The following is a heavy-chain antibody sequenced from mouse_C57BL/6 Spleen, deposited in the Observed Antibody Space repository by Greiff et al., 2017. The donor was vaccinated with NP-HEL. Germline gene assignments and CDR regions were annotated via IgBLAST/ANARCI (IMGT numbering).Heavy chain of an antibody. J-gene: IGHJ1*03. V-gene: IGHV1-85*01. CDR1: GYTFTSYD. CDR3: ARRGWYYGSSYGYFDV. Sequence: VQLQQSGPELVKPGASVKLSCKASGYTFTSYDINWVKQSPGQGLEWIGWIYPGDGSTKYNAKFKGLATFTVDTSSSTAYMELHSLTSEDSAVYFCARRGWYYGSSYGYFDVWGTGTTVTVSS. D-gene: IGHD1-1*01. CDR2: IYPGDGST.